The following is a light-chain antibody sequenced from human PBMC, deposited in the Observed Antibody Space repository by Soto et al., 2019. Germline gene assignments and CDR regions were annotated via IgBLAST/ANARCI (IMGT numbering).Light chain of an antibody. Sequence: EIVMTQSPATLSVSPGESATLSCRASQSVSSNLAWYQQKPGQAPRLLIYGASTRATGIPARFSGSGSGTEFTLTISSLQSEDFTVYYCQQYNKWPSITFGQGTRLEIK. V-gene: IGKV3-15*01. CDR1: QSVSSN. CDR3: QQYNKWPSIT. CDR2: GAS. J-gene: IGKJ5*01.